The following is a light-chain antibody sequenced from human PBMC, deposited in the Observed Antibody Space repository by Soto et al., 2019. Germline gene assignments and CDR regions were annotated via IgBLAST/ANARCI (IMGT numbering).Light chain of an antibody. CDR1: QNVSSY. V-gene: IGKV1-39*01. CDR3: QQYYSWPYT. CDR2: GAS. Sequence: EIPLTQSPSSRPASAGERPTLPCRASQNVSSYLDWYQHKPGKGPKLLIYGASTLQSGVPARFSGSGSGTEFSLTISSLQPEDFATYYCQQYYSWPYTFGQGTKVDI. J-gene: IGKJ2*01.